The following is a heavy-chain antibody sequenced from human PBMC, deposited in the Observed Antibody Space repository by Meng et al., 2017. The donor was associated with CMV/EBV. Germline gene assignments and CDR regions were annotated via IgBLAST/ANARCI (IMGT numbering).Heavy chain of an antibody. V-gene: IGHV4-34*01. Sequence: SQTLSLTCAVYGGSFSGYYWSWIRQPPGKGLEWIGEINHSGSTNYNPSLKSRVTISVDTSKNQFSLKLSSVTAADTAVYYCASLIAARERNDYWGQGTLVTVSS. J-gene: IGHJ4*02. CDR2: INHSGST. CDR1: GGSFSGYY. CDR3: ASLIAARERNDY. D-gene: IGHD6-6*01.